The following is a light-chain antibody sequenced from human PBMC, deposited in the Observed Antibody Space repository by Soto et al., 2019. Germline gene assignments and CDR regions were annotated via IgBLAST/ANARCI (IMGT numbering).Light chain of an antibody. J-gene: IGLJ1*01. V-gene: IGLV2-11*01. CDR3: CSYAGSYTYV. Sequence: QSVLTQPRSVSGSPGQSVTISCTGTSSDVGGYTYVSWYQQHPGKAPKLIIYDVTERPSGVPARFSGSKSGNTASLTISGLQAEDEADYYCCSYAGSYTYVFGTGTKLTGL. CDR1: SSDVGGYTY. CDR2: DVT.